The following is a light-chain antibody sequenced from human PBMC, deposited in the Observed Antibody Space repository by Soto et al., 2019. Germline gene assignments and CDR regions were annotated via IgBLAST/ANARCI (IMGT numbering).Light chain of an antibody. CDR1: HSISSW. V-gene: IGKV1-5*01. CDR3: QQYNSYSLT. J-gene: IGKJ5*01. Sequence: QMTQSPSTLSAAVVDRFTITFRASHSISSWFALYQQKPGKAPKLLIYDASSLESGVPSRFSGSGSGTEFTLPISSLQPDDFATYYCQQYNSYSLTFGQGTRRRL. CDR2: DAS.